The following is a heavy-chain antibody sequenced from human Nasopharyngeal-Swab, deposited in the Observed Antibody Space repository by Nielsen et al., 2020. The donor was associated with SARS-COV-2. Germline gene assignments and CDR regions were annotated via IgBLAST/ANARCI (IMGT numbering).Heavy chain of an antibody. V-gene: IGHV3-33*01. Sequence: GESLKISCAASGFTFRNYGMHWVRQDPGKGLEWVANIWYDGTNKYYADSVKGRFTISRDNTKNMLYLQMNSLRAEDSSVYFCARAGTGRADPTAWGQGALVTVSS. J-gene: IGHJ5*02. CDR2: IWYDGTNK. CDR3: ARAGTGRADPTA. CDR1: GFTFRNYG. D-gene: IGHD1-1*01.